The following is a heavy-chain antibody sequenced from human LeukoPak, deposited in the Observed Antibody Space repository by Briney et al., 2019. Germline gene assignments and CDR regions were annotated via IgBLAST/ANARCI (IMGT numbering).Heavy chain of an antibody. J-gene: IGHJ4*02. CDR1: GFTFSSYW. Sequence: PGGSLRLSYAASGFTFSSYWMHWVRQAPGKGLEWVSTISGSGTATYYADSVKGRFTISRDNSKNTLYLQMNSLRAEDTAVYYCAKWEGSSGCAFDYWGQGTLVTVSS. CDR2: ISGSGTAT. CDR3: AKWEGSSGCAFDY. D-gene: IGHD3-22*01. V-gene: IGHV3-23*01.